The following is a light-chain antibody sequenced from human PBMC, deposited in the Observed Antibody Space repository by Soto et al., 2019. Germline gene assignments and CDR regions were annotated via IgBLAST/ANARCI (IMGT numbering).Light chain of an antibody. V-gene: IGKV3-11*01. Sequence: EIVLTQSPATLSLSPGERATLSCRASQSISSNFAWYQQKPGQAPMLLIYDASNRATGIPARFSGSGSGTDFTLTISSLEPEDFGVYYGQQYNNWPPSTFGRGTKVEIK. CDR2: DAS. J-gene: IGKJ2*01. CDR1: QSISSN. CDR3: QQYNNWPPST.